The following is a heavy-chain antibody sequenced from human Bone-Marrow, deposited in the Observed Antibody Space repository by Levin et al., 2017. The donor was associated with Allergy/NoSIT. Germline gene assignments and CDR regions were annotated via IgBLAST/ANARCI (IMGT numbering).Heavy chain of an antibody. CDR2: ISSSGSTI. D-gene: IGHD3-3*01. Sequence: GGSLRLSCAASGFTFSSYEMNWVRQAPGKGLEWVSYISSSGSTIYYADSVKGRFTISRDNAKNSLYLQMNSLRAEDTAVYYCARGDYDFRYYYYGMDVWGQGTTVTVSS. V-gene: IGHV3-48*03. J-gene: IGHJ6*02. CDR3: ARGDYDFRYYYYGMDV. CDR1: GFTFSSYE.